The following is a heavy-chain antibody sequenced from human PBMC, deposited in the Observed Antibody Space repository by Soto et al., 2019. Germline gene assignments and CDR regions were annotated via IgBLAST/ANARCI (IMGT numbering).Heavy chain of an antibody. CDR3: ARAPGYYDSSGYALGGFDY. CDR1: GFTFSSYG. CDR2: IWYDGSNK. J-gene: IGHJ4*02. V-gene: IGHV3-33*01. D-gene: IGHD3-22*01. Sequence: VGSLRLSCAASGFTFSSYGIHWVRQAPGKGLEWVAVIWYDGSNKYYADSVKGRFTISRDNSKNTLYLQMNSLRAEDTAVYYCARAPGYYDSSGYALGGFDYWGQGTLVTVSS.